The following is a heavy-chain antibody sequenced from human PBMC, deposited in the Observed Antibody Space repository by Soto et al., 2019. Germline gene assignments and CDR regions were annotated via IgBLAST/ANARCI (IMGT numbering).Heavy chain of an antibody. V-gene: IGHV4-4*02. CDR1: GGSISSSNW. J-gene: IGHJ4*02. D-gene: IGHD3-10*01. Sequence: QVQLQESGPGLVKPSGTLSLTCAVSGGSISSSNWWSWVRQPPGKGLEWIGEIYHSGSTNYNPSLKSRVTISVDKSKNQFSLRLSSVTAADTAVYYCARESHLGDWEASFDYWGQGTLVTVSS. CDR2: IYHSGST. CDR3: ARESHLGDWEASFDY.